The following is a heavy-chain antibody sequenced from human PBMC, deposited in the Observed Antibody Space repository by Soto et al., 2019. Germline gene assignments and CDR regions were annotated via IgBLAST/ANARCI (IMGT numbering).Heavy chain of an antibody. J-gene: IGHJ6*02. CDR2: INPNSGGT. CDR3: ARGPNLXFWSGYWSNYYYYGMDV. V-gene: IGHV1-2*02. CDR1: GYTFTGYY. Sequence: ASVKVSCKASGYTFTGYYMHWVRQAPGQGLEWMGWINPNSGGTNYAQKFQGRVTMTRDTSISTAYMELSRLRSDDTAVYYCARGPNLXFWSGYWSNYYYYGMDVWGQGTTVTVSS. D-gene: IGHD3-3*01.